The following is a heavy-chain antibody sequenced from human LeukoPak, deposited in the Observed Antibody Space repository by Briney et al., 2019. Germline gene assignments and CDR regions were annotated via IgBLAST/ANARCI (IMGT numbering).Heavy chain of an antibody. CDR3: ARDRGGYSSGWYLDP. Sequence: PSETLSLTCTVSGGSTSSGSYYWSWIRQPAGKGLEWIGRIYTSGSTNYNPSLKSRVTISVDTSKNQFSLKLSSVTAADTAVYYCARDRGGYSSGWYLDPWGQGTLVTVSS. D-gene: IGHD6-19*01. CDR1: GGSTSSGSYY. CDR2: IYTSGST. J-gene: IGHJ5*02. V-gene: IGHV4-61*02.